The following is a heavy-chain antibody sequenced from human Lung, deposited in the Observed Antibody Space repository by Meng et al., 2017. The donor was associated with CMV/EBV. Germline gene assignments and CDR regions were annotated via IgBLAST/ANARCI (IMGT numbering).Heavy chain of an antibody. CDR2: IRNKANSYTT. CDR3: TRAVSYSGRSYFDS. J-gene: IGHJ4*02. V-gene: IGHV3-72*01. Sequence: GESLKISCAASGFSFSDYYMDWVRQAPEKGLEWVGRIRNKANSYTTEYAASVKGRLIISRDDSENSLNLQMMSLKTEDTAVYYCTRAVSYSGRSYFDSWGQGTLVTVSS. D-gene: IGHD1-26*01. CDR1: GFSFSDYY.